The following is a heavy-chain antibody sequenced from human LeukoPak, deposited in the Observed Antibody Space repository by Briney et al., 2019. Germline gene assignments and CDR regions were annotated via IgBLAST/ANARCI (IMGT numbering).Heavy chain of an antibody. CDR3: ANDDSSGYRSGPFDY. CDR2: IWYDGSNK. D-gene: IGHD3-22*01. Sequence: GGSLRLSCAASGFTFSSYGMHWVRQAPGKGLEWVAVIWYDGSNKYYADSVKGRFTISRDNSKNTLYLQMNSLRAEDTAVYYCANDDSSGYRSGPFDYWGQGTLVTVSS. CDR1: GFTFSSYG. V-gene: IGHV3-33*06. J-gene: IGHJ4*02.